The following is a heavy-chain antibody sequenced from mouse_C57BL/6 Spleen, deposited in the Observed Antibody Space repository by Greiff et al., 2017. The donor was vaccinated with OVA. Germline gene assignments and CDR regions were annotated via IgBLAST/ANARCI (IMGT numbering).Heavy chain of an antibody. V-gene: IGHV1-18*01. J-gene: IGHJ2*01. Sequence: VQLQQSGPELVKPGASVKIPCKASGYTFTDYNMDWVKQSHGKSLEWIGDINPNNGGTIYNQKFKGKATLTVDKSSSTAYMELRSLTSEDTAVYYCARRAGALLRGFDYWGQGTTLTVSS. CDR3: ARRAGALLRGFDY. CDR1: GYTFTDYN. CDR2: INPNNGGT. D-gene: IGHD1-1*01.